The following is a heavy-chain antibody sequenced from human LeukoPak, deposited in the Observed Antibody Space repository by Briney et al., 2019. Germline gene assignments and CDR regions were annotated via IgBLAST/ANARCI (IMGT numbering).Heavy chain of an antibody. Sequence: PGGSLRLSCAASGFTFSGYWMHWVRQVPGKGLVWVSRINSDGSSTGYADSVKGRFTISRDNAKNTLYLQMNSLRAEDTTVYYCARGRDSSTYPYFDYWGQGTPVTVSS. CDR1: GFTFSGYW. D-gene: IGHD2/OR15-2a*01. V-gene: IGHV3-74*01. J-gene: IGHJ4*02. CDR3: ARGRDSSTYPYFDY. CDR2: INSDGSST.